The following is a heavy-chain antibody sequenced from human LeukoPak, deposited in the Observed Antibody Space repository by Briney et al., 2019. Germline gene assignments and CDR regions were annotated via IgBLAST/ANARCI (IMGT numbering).Heavy chain of an antibody. V-gene: IGHV3-53*01. CDR3: AKANPTPRGVNFDY. CDR2: FYTGGNT. J-gene: IGHJ4*02. CDR1: GFTVSSNY. Sequence: PGGSLRLSCAASGFTVSSNYMSWVRQAPGKGLEWVSVFYTGGNTYYADSVQGRFTISRDNSKNTLYLQMDSLRAEDTAVYYCAKANPTPRGVNFDYWGQGTLVTVSS. D-gene: IGHD3-10*01.